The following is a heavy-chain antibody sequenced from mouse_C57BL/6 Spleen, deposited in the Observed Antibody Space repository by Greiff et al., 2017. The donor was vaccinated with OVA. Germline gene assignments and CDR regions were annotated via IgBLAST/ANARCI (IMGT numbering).Heavy chain of an antibody. CDR3: AVITTVVGFDY. J-gene: IGHJ2*01. CDR2: ISSGSSTI. CDR1: GFTFSDYG. Sequence: DVKLVESGGGLVKPGGSLKLSCAASGFTFSDYGMHWVRQAPEKGLEWVAYISSGSSTIYYADTVKGRFTISRDNAKNTLFLQMTSLRSEDTAMYYCAVITTVVGFDYWGQGTTLTVSS. D-gene: IGHD1-1*01. V-gene: IGHV5-17*01.